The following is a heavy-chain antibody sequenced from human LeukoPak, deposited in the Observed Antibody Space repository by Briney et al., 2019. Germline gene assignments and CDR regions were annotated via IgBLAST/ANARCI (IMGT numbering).Heavy chain of an antibody. Sequence: SETLSLTCTVSGGSVSSYFWSWIRQPPGKGLEWIGYSFYSGSTNYNPSLKSRVTISVDTSKNQFSLKLTSATAADTAVYYCARATSTAWFDYWGQGTLVTVSS. D-gene: IGHD2-21*02. V-gene: IGHV4-59*02. CDR2: SFYSGST. CDR3: ARATSTAWFDY. CDR1: GGSVSSYF. J-gene: IGHJ4*02.